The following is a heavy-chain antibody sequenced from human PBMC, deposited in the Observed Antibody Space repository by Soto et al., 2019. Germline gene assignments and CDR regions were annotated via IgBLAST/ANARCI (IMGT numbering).Heavy chain of an antibody. CDR1: GFIFENFG. CDR3: AKNQGVELVPLATVDWFDP. CDR2: ISGSGFKK. Sequence: LRLSCAASGFIFENFGMCWVRQALGKGLEWISSISGSGFKKYYADSVKGRFTISRDNSKSTVYLELNNLSAEDTAVYHCAKNQGVELVPLATVDWFDPWGQGSVVTVSS. J-gene: IGHJ5*02. D-gene: IGHD1-26*01. V-gene: IGHV3-23*01.